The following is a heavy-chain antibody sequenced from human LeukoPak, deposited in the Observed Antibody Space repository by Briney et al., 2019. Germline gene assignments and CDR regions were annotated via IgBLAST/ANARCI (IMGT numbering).Heavy chain of an antibody. J-gene: IGHJ4*02. CDR2: INPNSGGT. Sequence: ASVKVSCKASGHTFTGYYMHWVRQAPGQGLEWMGWINPNSGGTNYAQKFQGRVTMTRDTSISTAYMELSRLRSDDTAVCYCARGALKLLWFREPSFCYFDYWGQGTLVTVSS. D-gene: IGHD3-10*01. V-gene: IGHV1-2*02. CDR1: GHTFTGYY. CDR3: ARGALKLLWFREPSFCYFDY.